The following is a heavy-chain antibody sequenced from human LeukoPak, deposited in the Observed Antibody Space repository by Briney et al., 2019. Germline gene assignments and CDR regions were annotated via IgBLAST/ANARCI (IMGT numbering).Heavy chain of an antibody. Sequence: PSETLSLTCAVYGGSFDDYYCSWIRQPPGKGLEWIGEIHPHGMFYYNSSLMSRVTISIDTSKTPFSLRLTSVTATDTAFYYCARGRDRSKSGDHWGQGSLVTVSS. V-gene: IGHV4-34*01. CDR1: GGSFDDYY. D-gene: IGHD5-24*01. J-gene: IGHJ4*02. CDR2: IHPHGMF. CDR3: ARGRDRSKSGDH.